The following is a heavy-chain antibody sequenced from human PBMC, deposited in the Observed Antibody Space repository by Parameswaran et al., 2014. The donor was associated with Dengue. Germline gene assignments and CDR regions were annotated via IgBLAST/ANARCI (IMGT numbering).Heavy chain of an antibody. V-gene: IGHV5-51*01. CDR3: ARHLPHDFDLKRAFDI. Sequence: VRQMPGKGLEWMGIIYPGDSDTRYSPSFQGQVTISADKSISTAYLQWSSLKASDTAMYYCARHLPHDFDLKRAFDIWGQGTMVTVSS. J-gene: IGHJ3*02. D-gene: IGHD3-3*01. CDR2: IYPGDSDT.